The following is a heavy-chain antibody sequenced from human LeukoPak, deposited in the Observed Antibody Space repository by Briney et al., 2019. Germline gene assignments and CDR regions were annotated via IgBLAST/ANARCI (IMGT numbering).Heavy chain of an antibody. D-gene: IGHD3-22*01. CDR3: ARVGDYYDSSGYYVGAFDN. CDR1: GDSISSYY. CDR2: IYTSGST. J-gene: IGHJ3*02. Sequence: PSETLSLTCTVSGDSISSYYWSWLRQPAGKGLEWIGRIYTSGSTNYNPSLKSRVTMSVDTSKNQFSLKLSTVTGADTAVYYCARVGDYYDSSGYYVGAFDNWGQGTMVTVSS. V-gene: IGHV4-4*07.